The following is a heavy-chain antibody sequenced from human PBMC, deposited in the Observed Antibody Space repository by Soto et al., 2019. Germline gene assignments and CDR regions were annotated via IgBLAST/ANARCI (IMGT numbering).Heavy chain of an antibody. D-gene: IGHD4-17*01. J-gene: IGHJ5*01. CDR1: GYTFASFG. CDR3: ARVSSDYGDCLGS. V-gene: IGHV1-18*01. Sequence: QVQLVQSGADVKKPGASVKISCKASGYTFASFGISWVRQAPGQGLEWMGWISGYNANTKSAQNLQGRVTMTTETSTNKAYMERISLTSDDTAVYYCARVSSDYGDCLGSRGKGTLVTVTS. CDR2: ISGYNANT.